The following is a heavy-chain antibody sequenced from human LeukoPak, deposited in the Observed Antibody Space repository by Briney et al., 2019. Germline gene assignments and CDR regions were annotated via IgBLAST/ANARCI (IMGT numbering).Heavy chain of an antibody. CDR3: ASSIPAAASEAFDI. V-gene: IGHV4-4*07. D-gene: IGHD2-2*01. CDR2: NYTSGST. J-gene: IGHJ3*02. Sequence: SETLSLTCTVSGGSISSYYWSWIRQPAGKGLEWIGRNYTSGSTNYNPSLKSRVTMSVDTSKNQFSLKLSSVTAADTAVYYCASSIPAAASEAFDIWGQGTMVTVSS. CDR1: GGSISSYY.